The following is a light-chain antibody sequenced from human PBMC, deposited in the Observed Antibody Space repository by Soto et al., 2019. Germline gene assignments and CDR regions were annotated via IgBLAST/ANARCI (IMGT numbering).Light chain of an antibody. CDR2: ASS. CDR3: QQVHSTPDT. V-gene: IGKV1-39*01. J-gene: IGKJ2*01. CDR1: RNIRNY. Sequence: DIQMTQSPSSLSASVGDGVTISCRASRNIRNYLNWYQQKRGKAPKLLIYASSSLHVGVPSRFAGNGSRTHFTRTASGVQPDDFATYVCQQVHSTPDTFGQGT.